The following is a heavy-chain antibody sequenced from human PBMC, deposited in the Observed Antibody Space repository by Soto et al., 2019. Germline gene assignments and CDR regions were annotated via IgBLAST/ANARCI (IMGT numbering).Heavy chain of an antibody. J-gene: IGHJ4*02. CDR3: AREDSGAESYYYDSSGYYYFDY. D-gene: IGHD3-22*01. V-gene: IGHV1-18*04. Sequence: GASVKVSCKASGYTFTSYGISWVRQAPGQGLEWMGWISAYNGNTNYAQKLQGRVTMTTDTSTSTAYMELRSLRSDDTAVYYCAREDSGAESYYYDSSGYYYFDYWGQGTLVTVSS. CDR2: ISAYNGNT. CDR1: GYTFTSYG.